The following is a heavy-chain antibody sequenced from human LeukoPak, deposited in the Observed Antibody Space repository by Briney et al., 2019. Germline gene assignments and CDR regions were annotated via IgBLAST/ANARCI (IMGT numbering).Heavy chain of an antibody. CDR3: ARGYSSGWYGY. V-gene: IGHV4-59*12. CDR2: IYYTGST. Sequence: SETLSLTCTVSGGSISSFYWSWIRQPPGKGLEWIGYIYYTGSTNYNSSLKSRVTISVDTSKNQFSLKLSSVTAADTAVYYCARGYSSGWYGYWGQGTLVTVSS. CDR1: GGSISSFY. D-gene: IGHD6-19*01. J-gene: IGHJ4*02.